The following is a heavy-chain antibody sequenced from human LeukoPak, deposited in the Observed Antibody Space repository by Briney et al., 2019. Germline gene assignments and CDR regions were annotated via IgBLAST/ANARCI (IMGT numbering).Heavy chain of an antibody. CDR1: GFTFHIYA. J-gene: IGHJ3*02. D-gene: IGHD3-22*01. Sequence: GGSLRLSCAASGFTFHIYAMNWVRQAPGKGLEWVSSITSTSGDIYYADSVKGRFTISRDNAKNSLFLQMNSLRTEDTAVYYCARLGYYYETTSTLGDIWGQGTTVTVSS. V-gene: IGHV3-21*04. CDR2: ITSTSGDI. CDR3: ARLGYYYETTSTLGDI.